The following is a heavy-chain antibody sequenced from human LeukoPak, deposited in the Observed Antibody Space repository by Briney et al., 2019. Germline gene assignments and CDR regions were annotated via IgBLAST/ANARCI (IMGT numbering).Heavy chain of an antibody. CDR1: GYSFTSYW. D-gene: IGHD3-3*01. CDR3: ARQAYDFWSGPKYYFDY. V-gene: IGHV5-51*01. J-gene: IGHJ4*02. Sequence: PGESLKISCKGSGYSFTSYWIGWVRQMPGKGLEWMGIIYPGDSDTRYRPSFQGQVTISADKSISTAYLQWSSLKASDTAMYYCARQAYDFWSGPKYYFDYWGQGTLVTVSS. CDR2: IYPGDSDT.